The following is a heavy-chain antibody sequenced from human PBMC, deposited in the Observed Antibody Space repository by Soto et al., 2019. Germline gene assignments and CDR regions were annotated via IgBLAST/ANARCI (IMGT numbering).Heavy chain of an antibody. CDR2: IIPIFGTA. V-gene: IGHV1-69*13. CDR1: GGTFSSYA. CDR3: ASPGTVITGYYYYHYRMDF. Sequence: GASVKVSCKASGGTFSSYAISWVRQAPGQGLEWMGGIIPIFGTANYAQKFQGRVTITADESTSTAYMELSSLRSEDTAVYYCASPGTVITGYYYYHYRMDFWGQGTTVPVSS. J-gene: IGHJ6*02. D-gene: IGHD4-4*01.